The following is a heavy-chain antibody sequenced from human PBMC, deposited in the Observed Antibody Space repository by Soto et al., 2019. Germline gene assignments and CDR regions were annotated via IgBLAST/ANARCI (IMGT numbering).Heavy chain of an antibody. V-gene: IGHV3-73*01. CDR2: IRSRGNNYAT. CDR3: ARDRDSSSWYYFDD. CDR1: GFTFSVSA. J-gene: IGHJ4*02. Sequence: GGSLRLSCAASGFTFSVSALHWVRHPSGRGLEWVGRIRSRGNNYATAYAASMDGRFTISRDDSKNTAYLQLNSLTTEDTAVYYCARDRDSSSWYYFDDWGQGTLVTVSS. D-gene: IGHD6-13*01.